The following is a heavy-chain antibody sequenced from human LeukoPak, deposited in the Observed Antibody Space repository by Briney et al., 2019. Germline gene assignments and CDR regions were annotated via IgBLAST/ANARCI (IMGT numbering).Heavy chain of an antibody. CDR3: TQGAAPAYFDY. J-gene: IGHJ4*02. Sequence: GGSLRLSCAASGFTFSNAWMSWVRQAPGKGREWVGRIKTNSDGGTADYAVPVKGRFTISRDDSKNTLYLQMNSLKTEDTAVYYCTQGAAPAYFDYWGQGTLVTVS. CDR2: IKTNSDGGTA. V-gene: IGHV3-15*01. D-gene: IGHD6-13*01. CDR1: GFTFSNAW.